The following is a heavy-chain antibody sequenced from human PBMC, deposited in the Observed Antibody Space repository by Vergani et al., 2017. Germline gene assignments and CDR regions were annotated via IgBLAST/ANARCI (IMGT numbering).Heavy chain of an antibody. CDR3: ARDKENDYVWGSYRYFDP. Sequence: QVQLQESGPGLVKPSETLSLTCTVSGGSISSYYWSWIRQPPGKGLEWIGYIYYSGSTNDNPSLKSRVTISVDTSKNQFSLKLSSVTAADTAVYYCARDKENDYVWGSYRYFDPWGQGTLVTVSS. J-gene: IGHJ5*02. CDR1: GGSISSYY. V-gene: IGHV4-59*01. CDR2: IYYSGST. D-gene: IGHD3-16*02.